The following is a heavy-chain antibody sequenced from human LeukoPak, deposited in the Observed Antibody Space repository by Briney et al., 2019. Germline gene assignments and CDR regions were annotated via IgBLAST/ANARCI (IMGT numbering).Heavy chain of an antibody. J-gene: IGHJ4*02. CDR2: IYTSGST. D-gene: IGHD1-26*01. V-gene: IGHV4-4*07. CDR1: GDFISSYY. Sequence: PSETLSLTCTVSGDFISSYYWSWIRQPAGKGLEWIGRIYTSGSTNYNPSLKSRVTISIDASKNQFSLRLSSVTAADTAVYYCTRGGELMNYWGQGTLVTVSS. CDR3: TRGGELMNY.